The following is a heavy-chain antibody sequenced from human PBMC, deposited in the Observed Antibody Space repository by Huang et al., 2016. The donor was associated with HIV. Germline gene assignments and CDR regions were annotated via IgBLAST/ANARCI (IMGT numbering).Heavy chain of an antibody. Sequence: QVQLVQSGAEVKKPGASVKVSCKGSGYSLTDYDINWVRPATGQGLEWMGWMNPVNGDTGYAQKFQGRVTLSRNTSVNTAYMELSSLRSDDTAVYYCARAGSGWALDAFDIWGQGTVVIVSS. J-gene: IGHJ3*02. CDR3: ARAGSGWALDAFDI. CDR2: MNPVNGDT. CDR1: GYSLTDYD. V-gene: IGHV1-8*03. D-gene: IGHD6-19*01.